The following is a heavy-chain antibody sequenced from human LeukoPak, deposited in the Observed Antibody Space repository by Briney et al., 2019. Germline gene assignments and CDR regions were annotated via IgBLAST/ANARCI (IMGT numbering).Heavy chain of an antibody. D-gene: IGHD2-2*01. V-gene: IGHV3-73*01. J-gene: IGHJ4*02. CDR2: IRRNYET. CDR3: ARQTNSCHDY. CDR1: AFTLSGSH. Sequence: GGSLRLSCTASAFTLSGSHMHWVRQAPGKGLEWVGHIRRNYETAYGASVKGRFTISRDDSKNMAYLHMNSLRSEDTAFYFCARQTNSCHDYWGQGTLVTVSS.